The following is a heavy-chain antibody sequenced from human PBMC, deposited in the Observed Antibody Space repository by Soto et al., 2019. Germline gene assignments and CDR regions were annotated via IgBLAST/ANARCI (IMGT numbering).Heavy chain of an antibody. V-gene: IGHV1-2*02. CDR3: ARVNVVVVAATREYYFDY. D-gene: IGHD2-15*01. CDR1: GYTFTGYY. Sequence: ASVKVSCKASGYTFTGYYMHWVRQAPGQGLEWMGWINPNSGGTNYAQKFQGRVTMTRDTSISTAYMELSRLRSDDTAVYYCARVNVVVVAATREYYFDYWGQGTLVTVS. J-gene: IGHJ4*02. CDR2: INPNSGGT.